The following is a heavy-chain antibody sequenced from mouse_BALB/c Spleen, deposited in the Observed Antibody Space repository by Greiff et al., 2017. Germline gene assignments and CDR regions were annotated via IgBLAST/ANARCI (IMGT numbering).Heavy chain of an antibody. V-gene: IGHV2-2*02. CDR1: GFSLTSYG. CDR3: ARNYRYDYWYFDV. Sequence: VQLKESGPGLVQPSQSLSITCTVSGFSLTSYGVHWVRQSPGKGLEWLGVIWSGGSTDYNAAFISRLSISKDNSKSQVFFKMNSLQANDTAIYYCARNYRYDYWYFDVWGAGTTVTVSS. D-gene: IGHD2-14*01. CDR2: IWSGGST. J-gene: IGHJ1*01.